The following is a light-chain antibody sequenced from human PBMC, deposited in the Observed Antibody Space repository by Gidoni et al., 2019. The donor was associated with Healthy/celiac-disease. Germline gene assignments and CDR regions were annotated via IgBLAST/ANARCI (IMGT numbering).Light chain of an antibody. Sequence: IQMTQSPSSLFASVGDRVTITCRASQSFSSYLNWYQQKPGKAPKLLIYAASSLQSAVPSRFSGSGSGTDFTLTISSLQPEDFATYYCQQSYSTPRVTFGPXTKVDIK. CDR2: AAS. CDR3: QQSYSTPRVT. V-gene: IGKV1-39*01. J-gene: IGKJ3*01. CDR1: QSFSSY.